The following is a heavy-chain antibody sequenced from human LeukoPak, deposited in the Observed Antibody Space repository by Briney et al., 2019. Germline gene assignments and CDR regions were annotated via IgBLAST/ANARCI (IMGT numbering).Heavy chain of an antibody. CDR3: NLLIVGAKGAFDI. J-gene: IGHJ3*02. CDR1: GFTFSSYS. CDR2: ISSSSSYI. V-gene: IGHV3-21*01. Sequence: PGGSLRLSGAASGFTFSSYSMNWVRQAPGKGLEWVSSISSSSSYIYYADSVKGRFTISRDNAKNSLYLQMNSLRAEDTAVYYCNLLIVGAKGAFDIWGQGTMVTVSS. D-gene: IGHD1-26*01.